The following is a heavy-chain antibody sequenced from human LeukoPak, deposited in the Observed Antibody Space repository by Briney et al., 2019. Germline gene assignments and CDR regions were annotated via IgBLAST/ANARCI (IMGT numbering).Heavy chain of an antibody. D-gene: IGHD3-22*01. CDR3: ASGMFQGSGYPLSYYYYYMDV. Sequence: ASVKVSCKVSGYTLTELSMHWVRQAPGKGLEWMGGFDPEDGETIYAQKFQGRVTMTEDTSTDTAYMELSSLRSEDTAVYYCASGMFQGSGYPLSYYYYYMDVWGKGTTVTISS. V-gene: IGHV1-24*01. J-gene: IGHJ6*03. CDR1: GYTLTELS. CDR2: FDPEDGET.